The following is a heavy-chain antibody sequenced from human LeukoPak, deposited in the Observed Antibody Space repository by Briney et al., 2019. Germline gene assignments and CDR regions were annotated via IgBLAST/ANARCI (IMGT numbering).Heavy chain of an antibody. J-gene: IGHJ6*03. D-gene: IGHD3-3*01. Sequence: PSETLSLTCAVYGGSFSGYYWSWIRQPPGKGLEWIGEINHSGSTNYNPSLKSRVTISVDTSKNQFSLKLSSVTAADTAVYYCAGKIFGVVINYYYYYMDVWGKGTTVTVSS. CDR2: INHSGST. V-gene: IGHV4-34*01. CDR1: GGSFSGYY. CDR3: AGKIFGVVINYYYYYMDV.